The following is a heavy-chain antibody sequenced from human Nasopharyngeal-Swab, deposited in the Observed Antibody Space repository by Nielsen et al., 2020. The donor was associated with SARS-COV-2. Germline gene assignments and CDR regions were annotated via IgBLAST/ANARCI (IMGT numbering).Heavy chain of an antibody. CDR1: GGSFTDYY. D-gene: IGHD6-6*01. CDR3: ARGGAGVVASPVLGLGPFYYYHVMDV. CDR2: FNHRGST. Sequence: SDILSPTCAVYGGSFTDYYWTWIRQPPAKGLEWIGEFNHRGSTNYNPSPKSRVTISVATSKNQFSLKLTPVTAADTAVYYCARGGAGVVASPVLGLGPFYYYHVMDVWGQGTTVTVSS. J-gene: IGHJ6*02. V-gene: IGHV4-34*01.